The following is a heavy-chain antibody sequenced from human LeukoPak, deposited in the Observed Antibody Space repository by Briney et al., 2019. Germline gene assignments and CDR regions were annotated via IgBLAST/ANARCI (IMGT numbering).Heavy chain of an antibody. D-gene: IGHD6-6*01. CDR1: GDTASSNSAA. Sequence: SQTLSLTRAISGDTASSNSAAWDWIRQSPSRGLEWLGRTYYRSKWYNDSAVSVKSRININPDTSKNQFSLQLNSVTPEDTAVYYCARRGPAGSSSSGMDVWGRGTTVTVSS. V-gene: IGHV6-1*01. CDR3: ARRGPAGSSSSGMDV. J-gene: IGHJ6*02. CDR2: TYYRSKWYN.